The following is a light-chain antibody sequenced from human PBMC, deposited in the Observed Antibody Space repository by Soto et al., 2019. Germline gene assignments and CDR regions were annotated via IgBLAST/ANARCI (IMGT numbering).Light chain of an antibody. J-gene: IGLJ1*01. V-gene: IGLV2-14*01. CDR2: EVS. CDR3: SSYTSSSTRV. Sequence: QSVLTQPASVSGSPGQSITISCTGTSSDVGGYNYVSWYQQHPGKAPKLMISEVSNRPSGVSNRFSGSKSGNTASLTISGLQAEDEADYYCSSYTSSSTRVFGTATKVTVL. CDR1: SSDVGGYNY.